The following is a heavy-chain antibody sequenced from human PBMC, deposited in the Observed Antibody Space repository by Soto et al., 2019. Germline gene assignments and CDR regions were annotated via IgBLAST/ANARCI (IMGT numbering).Heavy chain of an antibody. J-gene: IGHJ5*02. Sequence: GGSLRLSCAASGFTFISYAMTWVRQAPGKGLEWVSGISGSGGSTYYADSVKGRFTISRDNSKNTLYLQMNTLRAEDTAVYYCAKSGTCYYDTRAHWFDPWGQGTLVTVSS. D-gene: IGHD3-22*01. V-gene: IGHV3-23*01. CDR2: ISGSGGST. CDR3: AKSGTCYYDTRAHWFDP. CDR1: GFTFISYA.